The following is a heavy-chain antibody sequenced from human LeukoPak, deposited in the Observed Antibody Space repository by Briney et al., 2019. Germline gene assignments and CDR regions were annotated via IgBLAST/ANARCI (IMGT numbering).Heavy chain of an antibody. CDR2: IWYDGSNK. CDR1: GFTFSSYG. CDR3: ARDSWRFYLWRDDAFDI. J-gene: IGHJ3*02. V-gene: IGHV3-33*01. D-gene: IGHD3-3*01. Sequence: PGGSLRLSCAASGFTFSSYGMHWVRQAPGKGLEWEAVIWYDGSNKYYADSVKGRFTISRDNSKNTLYLQMNSLRAGDTAVYYCARDSWRFYLWRDDAFDIWGQGTMVTVSS.